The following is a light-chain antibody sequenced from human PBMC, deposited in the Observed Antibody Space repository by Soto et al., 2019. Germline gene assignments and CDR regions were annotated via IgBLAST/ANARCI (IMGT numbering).Light chain of an antibody. V-gene: IGKV2-28*01. CDR2: WGS. CDR3: MQPLPSWT. Sequence: DIVMTQSPLSLPVTPGEPASISCRSSQSLLHSNGYNYLDWYLQKPGQSPQLLIYWGSNRASGVPDRFSVSGAGTDFTLKSSRVEAEDVGVYYCMQPLPSWTVGRGTKVEIK. CDR1: QSLLHSNGYNY. J-gene: IGKJ1*01.